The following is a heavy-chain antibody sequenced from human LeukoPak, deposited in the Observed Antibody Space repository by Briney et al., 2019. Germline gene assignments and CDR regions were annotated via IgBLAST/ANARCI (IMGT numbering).Heavy chain of an antibody. CDR3: AKVHYYDSSGSIFDY. J-gene: IGHJ4*02. Sequence: GGSLRLSCAASGFTFDDYAMHWVRQAPGEGLEWVALISGDGGSTYYADSVKGRFTISRDNSKNSLYLQMNSLRTEDTALYYCAKVHYYDSSGSIFDYWGQGTLVTVSS. V-gene: IGHV3-43*02. CDR2: ISGDGGST. CDR1: GFTFDDYA. D-gene: IGHD3-22*01.